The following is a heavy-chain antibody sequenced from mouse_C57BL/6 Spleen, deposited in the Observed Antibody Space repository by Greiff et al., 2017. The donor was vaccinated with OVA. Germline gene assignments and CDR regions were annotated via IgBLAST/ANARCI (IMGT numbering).Heavy chain of an antibody. CDR3: AREGGGYALDY. J-gene: IGHJ2*01. Sequence: QVQLQQPGAELVKPGASVKLSCKASGYTFTSYWMHWVKQRPGQGLEWIGMIHPNSGSTNYNEKFKSKATLTVDKSSSTAYMQLSSLTSEDSAVYYCAREGGGYALDYWGQGTTLTVSS. V-gene: IGHV1-64*01. CDR2: IHPNSGST. CDR1: GYTFTSYW. D-gene: IGHD2-2*01.